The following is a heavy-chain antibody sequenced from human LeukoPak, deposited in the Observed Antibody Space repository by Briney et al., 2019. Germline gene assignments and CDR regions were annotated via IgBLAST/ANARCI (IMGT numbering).Heavy chain of an antibody. Sequence: SETLSLTRTVSGGSISSNSYYWGWIRQPPGKGLEWIGNVFYSGSTYYNPSLKSRVTISVDTSKNQFSLRLSSVAAADTAVYYCARSVYVPYYFDYWGQGTLVTVSS. CDR2: VFYSGST. CDR3: ARSVYVPYYFDY. J-gene: IGHJ4*02. CDR1: GGSISSNSYY. D-gene: IGHD1-14*01. V-gene: IGHV4-39*01.